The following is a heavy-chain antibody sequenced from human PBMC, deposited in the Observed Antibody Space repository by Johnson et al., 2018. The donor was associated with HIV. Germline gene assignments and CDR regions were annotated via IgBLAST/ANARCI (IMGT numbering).Heavy chain of an antibody. CDR1: GFSFSSYA. CDR3: AKDFYTSSWTNDAFDI. CDR2: VSYETTNK. V-gene: IGHV3-30-3*02. Sequence: QVQLVESGGGVVQAGRSLRLSCAASGFSFSSYALHWVRQAPGKGLEWVAVVSYETTNKHYADSVKGRFTISRDNSKNTLYLQMNSLRAEDTAVYYCAKDFYTSSWTNDAFDIWGQGTMVTVSS. D-gene: IGHD6-13*01. J-gene: IGHJ3*02.